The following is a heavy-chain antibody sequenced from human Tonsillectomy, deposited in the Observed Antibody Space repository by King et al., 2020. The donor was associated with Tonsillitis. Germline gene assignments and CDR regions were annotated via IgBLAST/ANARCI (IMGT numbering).Heavy chain of an antibody. CDR3: GRYESGVFDP. CDR1: GGSVSGGDYF. V-gene: IGHV4-31*03. CDR2: IYYSWNT. Sequence: LQLQESGPGLGKPPQTLSLTCSVSGGSVSGGDYFWSWIRQPPGKGPEWIGYIYYSWNTYYNPSLKRRLTISLDTSHNQFSLKLSSVTAPDTALYYCGRYESGVFDPWGQGTLVTVSS. D-gene: IGHD3-3*01. J-gene: IGHJ5*02.